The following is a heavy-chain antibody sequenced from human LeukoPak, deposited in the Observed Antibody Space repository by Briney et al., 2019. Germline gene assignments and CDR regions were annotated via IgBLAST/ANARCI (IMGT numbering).Heavy chain of an antibody. V-gene: IGHV4-39*01. J-gene: IGHJ4*02. CDR1: GGSISSSSYY. CDR3: ARQSYGDYVFDY. CDR2: IYYSGST. D-gene: IGHD4-17*01. Sequence: PSETLSLTCTVSGGSISSSSYYWGWIRQPPGTGLEWIGSIYYSGSTYYNPSLKSRVTISVDTSKNQFSLKLSSVTAADTAVYYCARQSYGDYVFDYWGQGTLVTVSS.